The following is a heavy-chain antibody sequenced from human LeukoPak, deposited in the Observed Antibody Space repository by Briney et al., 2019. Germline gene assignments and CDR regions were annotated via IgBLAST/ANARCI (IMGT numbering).Heavy chain of an antibody. CDR2: ISGSGGST. V-gene: IGHV3-23*01. CDR1: GFTFSSYA. J-gene: IGHJ4*02. CDR3: AKDRGRFLEWTFDY. D-gene: IGHD3-3*01. Sequence: GGSLRLSCAASGFTFSSYAMSWVRQAPGKGLEWVSAISGSGGSTYYADSVKGRFTISRDNSKNTLYLQMNSLRAEDTAEYYCAKDRGRFLEWTFDYWGQGTLVTVSS.